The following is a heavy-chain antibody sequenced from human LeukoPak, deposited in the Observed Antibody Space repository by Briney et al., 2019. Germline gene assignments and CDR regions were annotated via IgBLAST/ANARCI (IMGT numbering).Heavy chain of an antibody. CDR2: INSDGSTT. CDR3: TRRVSATRWFDP. Sequence: GGSLRLTCAASGFTFSSYWMHWVRQPPGKGLVWVSRINSDGSTTNYADSVKGRFTISRDNAENTLYLQMNSLRVEDTAVYYCTRRVSATRWFDPWGQGTLVTVSS. J-gene: IGHJ5*02. CDR1: GFTFSSYW. V-gene: IGHV3-74*01. D-gene: IGHD2-15*01.